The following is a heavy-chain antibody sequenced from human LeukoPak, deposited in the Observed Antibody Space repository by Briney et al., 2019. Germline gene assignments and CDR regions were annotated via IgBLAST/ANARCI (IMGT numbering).Heavy chain of an antibody. D-gene: IGHD3-10*01. CDR2: MYYSGKT. CDR1: GDSISSGGYF. J-gene: IGHJ4*02. CDR3: ASHRRSHGSEY. V-gene: IGHV4-31*03. Sequence: SETLSLTCTVSGDSISSGGYFWTWIRQHPGKGLEWIGYMYYSGKTYYNPSLKSRVIISIDTSKNQFSLRLSSVTAADTAVYYCASHRRSHGSEYWGQGTLVTVSS.